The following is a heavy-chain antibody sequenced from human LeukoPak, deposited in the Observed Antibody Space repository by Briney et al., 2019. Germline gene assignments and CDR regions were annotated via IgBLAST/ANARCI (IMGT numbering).Heavy chain of an antibody. D-gene: IGHD3-10*01. J-gene: IGHJ4*02. CDR1: GFTFDDYA. V-gene: IGHV3-9*01. CDR3: AKQKLSGAYLPDQ. Sequence: GGSLRLSCAVSGFTFDDYAMHWVRQVPGKGLEWVSGINWNSDSIGYADSVKGRFTTSRDNAKNSLYLQMNTLRTGDTGVYYCAKQKLSGAYLPDQWGQGIQVTVSS. CDR2: INWNSDSI.